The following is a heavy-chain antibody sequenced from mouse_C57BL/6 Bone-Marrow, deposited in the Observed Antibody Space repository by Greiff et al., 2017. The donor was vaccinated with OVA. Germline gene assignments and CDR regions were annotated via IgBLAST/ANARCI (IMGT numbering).Heavy chain of an antibody. V-gene: IGHV2-2*01. CDR1: GFSLTSYG. CDR3: ARNYGYDERNPPHFDD. J-gene: IGHJ2*01. D-gene: IGHD2-2*01. Sequence: QVQLQQSGPGLVQPSQSLSITCTVSGFSLTSYGVHWVRQSPGKGLEWLGVIWSGGSTDYNAAFISRLSISKDNSKSQVFFKMNSLQADDTAIYYCARNYGYDERNPPHFDDWGQGTTLTVSS. CDR2: IWSGGST.